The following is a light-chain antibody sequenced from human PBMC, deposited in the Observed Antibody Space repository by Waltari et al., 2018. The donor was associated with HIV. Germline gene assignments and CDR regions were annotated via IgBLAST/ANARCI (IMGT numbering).Light chain of an antibody. CDR3: CSYAGSYTYV. CDR1: SSDVGGYNY. CDR2: DVS. V-gene: IGLV2-11*01. J-gene: IGLJ1*01. Sequence: QSALTQPRSASGSPGQSVTISCTGTSSDVGGYNYVSRYQQTPGKAPKLMIYDVSKRPSGVPDRFSGSKSGNTASLTISGLQAEDEADYYCCSYAGSYTYVFGTGTKVTVL.